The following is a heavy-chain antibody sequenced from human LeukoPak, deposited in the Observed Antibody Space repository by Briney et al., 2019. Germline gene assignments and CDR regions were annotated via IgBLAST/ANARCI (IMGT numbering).Heavy chain of an antibody. D-gene: IGHD2-8*01. Sequence: GASVKVSCKVSGYTLTELSMHWVRQAPGKGLEWMGGFDPEDGETIFAQKFQGRFTMTEDTSTDTAYMELSSLRSEDTAVYYCATPKLGSYCTNGVCHYFGPRFDYWGQGTLVTVSS. CDR3: ATPKLGSYCTNGVCHYFGPRFDY. CDR1: GYTLTELS. CDR2: FDPEDGET. J-gene: IGHJ4*02. V-gene: IGHV1-24*01.